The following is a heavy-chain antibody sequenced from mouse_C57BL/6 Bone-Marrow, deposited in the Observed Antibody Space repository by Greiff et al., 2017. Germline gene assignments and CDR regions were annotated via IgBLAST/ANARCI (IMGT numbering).Heavy chain of an antibody. V-gene: IGHV1-69*01. CDR3: ARDSGTTLFDY. CDR2: FVPSDSYT. Sequence: QVQLQQPGAELVMPGASVKLSCKASGYTFTSYWMHWVKQRPGQGLGWIGEFVPSDSYTNYNQKFKGKSTLTVDKSSSTAYMQLSSLTSEDSAVYYCARDSGTTLFDYWGQGTTLTVSS. CDR1: GYTFTSYW. J-gene: IGHJ2*01. D-gene: IGHD4-1*01.